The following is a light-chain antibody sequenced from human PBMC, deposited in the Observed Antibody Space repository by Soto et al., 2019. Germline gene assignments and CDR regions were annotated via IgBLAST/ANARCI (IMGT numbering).Light chain of an antibody. J-gene: IGKJ1*01. Sequence: DAVVTQSPDSLAASLGERATINCKSSQSVLYDLNNKNYLAWYQQRPGQPPKLLIYWASTRESGVPDRFSGSGSGTDFTLPISSLQAEDVAVYHCQQYLHTPRTFGQGTRVEIK. CDR3: QQYLHTPRT. CDR2: WAS. V-gene: IGKV4-1*01. CDR1: QSVLYDLNNKNY.